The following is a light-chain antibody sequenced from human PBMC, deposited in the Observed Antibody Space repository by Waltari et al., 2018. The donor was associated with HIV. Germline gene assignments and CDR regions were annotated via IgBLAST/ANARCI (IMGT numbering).Light chain of an antibody. CDR2: STN. J-gene: IGLJ2*01. Sequence: QTVVTQEPSFSVSHGGTVTTTCGFSLCFVSARKRASWYQQIPGTAPLTLIHSTNPRSSGVPDRFSGSILGNKAALTITGAQADDESDYYCVLNLGRGIVVFGGGTKLSVL. CDR1: LCFVSARKR. CDR3: VLNLGRGIVV. V-gene: IGLV8-61*01.